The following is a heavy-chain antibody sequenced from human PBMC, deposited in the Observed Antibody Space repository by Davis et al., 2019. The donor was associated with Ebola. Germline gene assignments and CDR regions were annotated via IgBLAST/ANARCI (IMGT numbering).Heavy chain of an antibody. D-gene: IGHD3-16*01. V-gene: IGHV5-51*01. CDR3: ARQTDGGRFDY. CDR1: GYSFANYW. CDR2: INPSDSDT. Sequence: KVSCKGSGYSFANYWVGWVRQMPGKGPEWMCIINPSDSDTRYSPALQGQVTIPADKSISTAYLQWSSLKASDTAIYYCARQTDGGRFDYWGQGTLVTVSS. J-gene: IGHJ4*02.